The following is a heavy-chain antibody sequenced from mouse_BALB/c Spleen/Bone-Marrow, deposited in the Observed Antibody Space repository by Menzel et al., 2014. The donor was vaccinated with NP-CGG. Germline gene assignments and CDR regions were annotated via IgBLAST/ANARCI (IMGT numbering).Heavy chain of an antibody. Sequence: EVMLVESGGGLVQPGGSLKLSCAASGFTFSSHTVSWVRQTPEKRLEWVAYISNGGGSTYYPDTVKGRFTISRDNAKNTLYLQMSSLKSEDTAMYYCARQLGLRWAMDYWGQGTSVTVSS. CDR3: ARQLGLRWAMDY. V-gene: IGHV5-12-2*01. CDR1: GFTFSSHT. D-gene: IGHD3-1*01. J-gene: IGHJ4*01. CDR2: ISNGGGST.